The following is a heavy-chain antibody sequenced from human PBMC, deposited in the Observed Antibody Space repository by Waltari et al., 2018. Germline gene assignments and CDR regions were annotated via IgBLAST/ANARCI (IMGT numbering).Heavy chain of an antibody. Sequence: HMQLVQSGPEVKKPGTSVKVSCKASGFTFTSSAVQWVRQARGQRLGWIGWIVGGSGNTNYAQKFQERVTSTRDMSTSTAYMELSSLRSEDTAVYYCAGQGDARGIGYWGQRTLVTVSS. CDR3: AGQGDARGIGY. CDR1: GFTFTSSA. CDR2: IVGGSGNT. J-gene: IGHJ4*02. D-gene: IGHD2-8*01. V-gene: IGHV1-58*01.